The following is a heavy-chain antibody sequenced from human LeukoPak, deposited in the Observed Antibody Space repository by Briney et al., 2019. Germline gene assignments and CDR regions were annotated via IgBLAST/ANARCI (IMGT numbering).Heavy chain of an antibody. V-gene: IGHV3-30*02. CDR2: IRYDGSNK. D-gene: IGHD3-22*01. CDR1: GFTFSSYG. J-gene: IGHJ4*02. Sequence: GGSLRLSCAASGFTFSSYGMHWVRQAPGKGLEWVAFIRYDGSNKYYADSVKGRFTISRDNSKNTLYLQMNSLRAEDTAVYYCARDPEDYYYDSSGYWDYWGQGTLVTVSS. CDR3: ARDPEDYYYDSSGYWDY.